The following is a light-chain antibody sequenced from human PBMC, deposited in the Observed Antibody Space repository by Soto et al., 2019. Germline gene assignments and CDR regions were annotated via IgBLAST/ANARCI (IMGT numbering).Light chain of an antibody. J-gene: IGLJ2*01. V-gene: IGLV2-14*03. CDR3: SSYTSISSVV. CDR2: DVS. CDR1: SSDVGGYNY. Sequence: QSVLTQPASVSGSPGQSITISCTGTSSDVGGYNYVSWYQQHPGKAPKVVIFDVSNRPSGVSNRFSGSKSGNTASLTISGLQAEDEADYYCSSYTSISSVVFGGGTKLTVL.